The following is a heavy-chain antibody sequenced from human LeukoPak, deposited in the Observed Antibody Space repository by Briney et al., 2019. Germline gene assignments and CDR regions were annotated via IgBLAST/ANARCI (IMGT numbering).Heavy chain of an antibody. CDR2: INAGNGNT. V-gene: IGHV1-3*01. Sequence: ASVKVSCKASGYTFTSYAMHWVRQAPGQRLEWMGWINAGNGNTKYSQKFQGRVTITRDTSTSTVYMELSSLRSEDTAVYYCARDETNCSSTSCYPSNWFDPWGQGTLVTVSS. J-gene: IGHJ5*02. CDR1: GYTFTSYA. D-gene: IGHD2-2*01. CDR3: ARDETNCSSTSCYPSNWFDP.